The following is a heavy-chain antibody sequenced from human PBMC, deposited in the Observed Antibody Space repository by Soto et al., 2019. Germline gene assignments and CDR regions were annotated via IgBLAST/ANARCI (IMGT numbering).Heavy chain of an antibody. CDR2: INPSGGST. D-gene: IGHD3-3*01. J-gene: IGHJ5*02. CDR3: ARGHSYDFWSGYLRNWFDP. Sequence: ASVKVSCKASGYTFTSYYMHWVRQAPGQGLEWMGIINPSGGSTSYAQKFQGRVTMTRDTSTSTVYMELSSLRSEDTAVYYCARGHSYDFWSGYLRNWFDPWGQGTLVTVSS. CDR1: GYTFTSYY. V-gene: IGHV1-46*01.